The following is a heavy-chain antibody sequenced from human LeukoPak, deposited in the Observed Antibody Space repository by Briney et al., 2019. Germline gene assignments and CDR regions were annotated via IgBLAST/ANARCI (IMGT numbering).Heavy chain of an antibody. J-gene: IGHJ4*02. CDR3: ARRSAFDY. CDR1: GFTFSSYA. D-gene: IGHD3-3*01. Sequence: GRSLRLSCAASGFTFSSYAMHWVRQAPGKGLEWVAVISYDGPNKYYADSVKGRFTISRDNAKNSLYLQMNSLRAEDTAVYYCARRSAFDYWGQGTLVTVSS. CDR2: ISYDGPNK. V-gene: IGHV3-30-3*01.